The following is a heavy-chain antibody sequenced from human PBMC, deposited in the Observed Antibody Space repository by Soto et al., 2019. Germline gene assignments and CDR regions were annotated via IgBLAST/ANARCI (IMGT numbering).Heavy chain of an antibody. V-gene: IGHV3-30-3*01. CDR2: ISYDGSNK. D-gene: IGHD3-22*01. CDR3: ARERLTMIVVVITGTFDY. J-gene: IGHJ4*02. Sequence: HPGGSLRLSCAASGFTFSSYAMHWVRQAPGKGLEWVAVISYDGSNKYYADSVKGRFTISRDNSKNTLYLQMNSLRAEDTAVYYCARERLTMIVVVITGTFDYWGQGTLVTVSS. CDR1: GFTFSSYA.